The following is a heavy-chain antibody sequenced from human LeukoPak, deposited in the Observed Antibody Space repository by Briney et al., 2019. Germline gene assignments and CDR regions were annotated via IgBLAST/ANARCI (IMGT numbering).Heavy chain of an antibody. CDR1: GFTFSSYA. Sequence: GGSLRLSCAASGFTFSSYAMHWVRQAPGKGLERVAVISYDGSNKYYADSVKGRFTISRDNSKNTLYLQMNSLRAEDTAVYYCARDLTLYSYGSSVDYWGQGTLVTVSS. J-gene: IGHJ4*02. D-gene: IGHD5-18*01. V-gene: IGHV3-30-3*01. CDR2: ISYDGSNK. CDR3: ARDLTLYSYGSSVDY.